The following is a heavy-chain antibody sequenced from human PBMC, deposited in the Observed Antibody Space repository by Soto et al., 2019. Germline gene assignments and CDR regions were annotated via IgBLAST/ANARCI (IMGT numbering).Heavy chain of an antibody. J-gene: IGHJ6*03. D-gene: IGHD3-10*01. CDR2: IYPGDSDT. CDR1: GYSFTSYW. CDR3: ARSLSLPGNYYYYYMDV. Sequence: GESLKISCKGSGYSFTSYWIGWVRQMPGKGLEWMGIIYPGDSDTRYSPSFQGQVTISADKSISTAYLQWSSLKASDTAMYYCARSLSLPGNYYYYYMDVWGKGTTVTVSS. V-gene: IGHV5-51*01.